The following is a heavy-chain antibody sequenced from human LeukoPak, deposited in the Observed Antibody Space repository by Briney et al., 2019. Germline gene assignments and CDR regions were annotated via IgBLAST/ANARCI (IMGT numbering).Heavy chain of an antibody. J-gene: IGHJ4*02. CDR1: GFTFSTCA. CDR3: ARTRYFDWLPPPWSYYFDY. Sequence: GGSLRLSCAASGFTFSTCAMNWVRQAPGKGPEWVSSISGSGGTTYYADSVKGRFTISRDNAKSSLYLQMNSLRAEDTAVYYCARTRYFDWLPPPWSYYFDYWGQGTLVTVSS. V-gene: IGHV3-23*01. D-gene: IGHD3-9*01. CDR2: ISGSGGTT.